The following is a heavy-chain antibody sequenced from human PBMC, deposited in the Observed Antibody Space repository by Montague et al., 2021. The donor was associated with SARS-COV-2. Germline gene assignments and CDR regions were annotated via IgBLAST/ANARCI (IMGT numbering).Heavy chain of an antibody. D-gene: IGHD4-11*01. J-gene: IGHJ3*02. CDR3: ARVQAAKFSFTVALDI. V-gene: IGHV4-59*01. CDR1: GGSISSYY. CDR2: IYFSGST. Sequence: SETLSLTCTVSGGSISSYYWNWIREPPGKGLEWIGYIYFSGSTNXNPSLKSRVTISLDTPKNQFSLNLNSVTAADTAIYYCARVQAAKFSFTVALDIWGQGRMVTVSS.